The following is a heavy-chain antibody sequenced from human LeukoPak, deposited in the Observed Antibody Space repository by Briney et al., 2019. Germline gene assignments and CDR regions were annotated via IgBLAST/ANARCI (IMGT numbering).Heavy chain of an antibody. CDR2: ISYSGST. V-gene: IGHV4-61*01. D-gene: IGHD3-10*01. CDR3: ARGQAALWFGEL. J-gene: IGHJ4*02. Sequence: PSETLSLTSTVSGGSVSSGSDYWSWIRQPPGKGLEWIGHISYSGSTNYNPSLKSRVTISPDTSKNQLSLMLSSVTTADTAVYYCARGQAALWFGELWGQGTLVTVSS. CDR1: GGSVSSGSDY.